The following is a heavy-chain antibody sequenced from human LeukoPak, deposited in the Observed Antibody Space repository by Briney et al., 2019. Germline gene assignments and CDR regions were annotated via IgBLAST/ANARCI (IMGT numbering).Heavy chain of an antibody. V-gene: IGHV1-24*01. J-gene: IGHJ6*02. CDR1: GXTLTXXS. D-gene: IGHD2-21*01. CDR2: XXXEDGET. CDR3: ATTAAVWPYYYYGMDV. Sequence: XGXTLTXXSMHWXRQAPGXGLEGMGXXXXEDGETIYAQKFQGRVTMTEDTSTDTAYMELSSLRSEDTAVYYCATTAAVWPYYYYGMDVWGQGTTVTVSS.